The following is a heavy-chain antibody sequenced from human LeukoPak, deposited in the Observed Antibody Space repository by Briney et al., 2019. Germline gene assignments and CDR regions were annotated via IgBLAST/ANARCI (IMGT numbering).Heavy chain of an antibody. V-gene: IGHV1-18*01. J-gene: IGHJ5*02. D-gene: IGHD3-22*01. Sequence: ASVKVSCTASGYTFTSYGISWVRQAPGQGLEWMGWISAYNGNTNYAQKLQGRVTMTTDTSTSTAYMELRSLRSDDTAVYYCARDYSYYYDSSGYYTTWGQGTLVTVSS. CDR1: GYTFTSYG. CDR3: ARDYSYYYDSSGYYTT. CDR2: ISAYNGNT.